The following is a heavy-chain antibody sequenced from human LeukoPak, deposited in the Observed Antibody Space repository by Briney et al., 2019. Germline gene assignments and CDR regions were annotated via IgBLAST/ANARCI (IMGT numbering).Heavy chain of an antibody. J-gene: IGHJ4*02. D-gene: IGHD3-10*01. CDR1: EFTFSSYN. Sequence: GGSLRLSCAASEFTFSSYNMNWVRQAPGKGLEWVSSISSTSRYIYYADSVKGRFTISRDNAKNSLYLQMNSLRAEDTAVYYCARDSLLSMVRGVLDYWGQRTLVTVSS. CDR3: ARDSLLSMVRGVLDY. V-gene: IGHV3-21*01. CDR2: ISSTSRYI.